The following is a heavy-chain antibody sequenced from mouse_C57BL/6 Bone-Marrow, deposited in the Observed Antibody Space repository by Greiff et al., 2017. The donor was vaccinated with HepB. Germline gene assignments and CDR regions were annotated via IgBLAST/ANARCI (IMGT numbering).Heavy chain of an antibody. CDR2: INPNNGGT. J-gene: IGHJ3*01. CDR3: ARGETAQATSFAY. Sequence: VQLQQSGPELVKPGASVKISCKASGYTFTDYYMNWVKQSHGKSLEWIGDINPNNGGTSYNQKFKGKATLTVDKSSSTAYMELRSLTSEDSAVYYCARGETAQATSFAYWGQGTLVTVSA. D-gene: IGHD3-2*02. V-gene: IGHV1-26*01. CDR1: GYTFTDYY.